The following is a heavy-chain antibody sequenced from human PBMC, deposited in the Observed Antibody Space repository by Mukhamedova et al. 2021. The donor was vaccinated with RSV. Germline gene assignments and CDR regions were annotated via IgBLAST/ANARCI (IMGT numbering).Heavy chain of an antibody. CDR3: ARFRLCSSSTSCYSFDAFDI. Sequence: LKSRVTISVDTIKNQFSLKLSSVTAADTAVYYCARFRLCSSSTSCYSFDAFDIWGQGTMVTVSS. D-gene: IGHD2-2*01. V-gene: IGHV4-34*01. J-gene: IGHJ3*02.